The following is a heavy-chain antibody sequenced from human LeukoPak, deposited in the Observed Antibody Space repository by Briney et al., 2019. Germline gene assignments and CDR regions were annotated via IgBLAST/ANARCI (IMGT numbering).Heavy chain of an antibody. CDR3: AKGYGTTGTASSNWFDP. Sequence: GGSLRLSCAASGFTFSSYAMTWVRQAPGRGLEWVSAITGSGGSTYYADSMKGRFTISRDNSKNTLYLQMNSLRVEDTAVYYCAKGYGTTGTASSNWFDPWGQGTLVTVSS. CDR2: ITGSGGST. V-gene: IGHV3-23*01. CDR1: GFTFSSYA. D-gene: IGHD1-1*01. J-gene: IGHJ5*02.